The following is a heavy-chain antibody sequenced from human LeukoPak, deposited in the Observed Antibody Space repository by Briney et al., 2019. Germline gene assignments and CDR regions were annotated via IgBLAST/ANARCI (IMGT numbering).Heavy chain of an antibody. CDR3: ARDLKEIYGDYVGGAFDI. D-gene: IGHD4-17*01. CDR2: IIPILGIA. Sequence: SVKVSCKASGGTFSSYTISWVRQAPGQGLEWVGRIIPILGIANYAQKFQGRVTITADKSTSTAYMELSSLRSEDTAVYYCARDLKEIYGDYVGGAFDIWGQGTMVTVSS. J-gene: IGHJ3*02. V-gene: IGHV1-69*04. CDR1: GGTFSSYT.